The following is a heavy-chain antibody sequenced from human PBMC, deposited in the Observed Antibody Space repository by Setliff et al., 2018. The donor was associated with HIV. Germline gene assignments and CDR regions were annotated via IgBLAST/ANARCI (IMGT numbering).Heavy chain of an antibody. Sequence: ASVKVSCKASGYTFTGYYMHWVRQAPGQGLEWMGWINPNSGGTNYAQKFQGRVTMARDTSISTAYMELSRLRSDDTAVYYCARGGVVVVAAVWGDAFDIWGQGTMVTVSS. D-gene: IGHD2-21*02. CDR2: INPNSGGT. V-gene: IGHV1-2*02. CDR1: GYTFTGYY. J-gene: IGHJ3*02. CDR3: ARGGVVVVAAVWGDAFDI.